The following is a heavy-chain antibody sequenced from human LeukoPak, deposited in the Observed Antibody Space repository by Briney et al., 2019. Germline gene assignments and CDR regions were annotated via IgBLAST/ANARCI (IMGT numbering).Heavy chain of an antibody. CDR2: ISGSGGST. V-gene: IGHV3-23*01. J-gene: IGHJ4*02. CDR1: GFTFSSYA. CDR3: AKDGEGATTFFDY. Sequence: PGGSLRLSCAASGFTFSSYAMGWVRQAPGKGLEWVSAISGSGGSTYYADSVKGRFTISRDNSKNTLYLQMNSLRAEDTAVYYCAKDGEGATTFFDYWGQGTLVTVSS. D-gene: IGHD1-26*01.